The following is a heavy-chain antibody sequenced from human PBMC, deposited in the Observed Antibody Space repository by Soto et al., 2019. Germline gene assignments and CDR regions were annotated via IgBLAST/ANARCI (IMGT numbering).Heavy chain of an antibody. CDR3: AGAGCSSTSCSPGYYYGMDV. D-gene: IGHD2-2*01. J-gene: IGHJ6*02. CDR1: GGTFSSYT. Sequence: QVQLVQSGAEVKKPGSSVKVSCKASGGTFSSYTISWVRQAPGQGLEWMGRIIPILGIANYAQKFQGRVTITADKSTSTAYMELSSLRSEDTAVYYCAGAGCSSTSCSPGYYYGMDVWGQGTTVTVSS. V-gene: IGHV1-69*02. CDR2: IIPILGIA.